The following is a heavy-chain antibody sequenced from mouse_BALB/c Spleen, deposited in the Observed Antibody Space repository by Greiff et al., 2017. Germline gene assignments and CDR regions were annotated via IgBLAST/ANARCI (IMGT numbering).Heavy chain of an antibody. CDR1: GFAFSSYD. CDR3: ARHGGRATFYAMDY. D-gene: IGHD3-1*01. CDR2: ISSGGGST. V-gene: IGHV5-12-1*01. Sequence: EVQGVESGGGLVKPGGSLKLSCAASGFAFSSYDMSWVRQTPEKRLEWVAYISSGGGSTYYPDTVKGRFTISRDNAKNTLYLQMSSLKSEDTAMYYCARHGGRATFYAMDYWGQGTSVTVSS. J-gene: IGHJ4*01.